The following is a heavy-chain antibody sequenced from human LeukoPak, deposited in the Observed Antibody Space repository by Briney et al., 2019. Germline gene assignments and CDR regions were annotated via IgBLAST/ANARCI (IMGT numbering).Heavy chain of an antibody. D-gene: IGHD6-13*01. CDR2: ISSSGNT. CDR1: GFTFSRSA. J-gene: IGHJ4*02. Sequence: GGSLRLSCAASGFTFSRSAMAWVRQTPGKGLDWVSSISSSGNTYYADSVKGRFTISRDNSKNMLYLQMNSLRAEDTAVYYCVKGRISEDGLDFWGQGTLVTVSS. V-gene: IGHV3-23*01. CDR3: VKGRISEDGLDF.